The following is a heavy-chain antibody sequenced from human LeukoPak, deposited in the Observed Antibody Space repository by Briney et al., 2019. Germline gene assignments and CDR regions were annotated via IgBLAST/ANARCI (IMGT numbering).Heavy chain of an antibody. V-gene: IGHV1-8*01. D-gene: IGHD5-12*01. J-gene: IGHJ5*02. CDR2: MNPNSGNT. CDR3: ARRRGIVATPNWFDP. CDR1: GYTFTSYD. Sequence: ASVKVSFKASGYTFTSYDINWVRQAPGQGLEWMGWMNPNSGNTGYAQKFQGRVTMTRNTSISTAYMELSSLRSEDTAVYYCARRRGIVATPNWFDPWGQGTLVTVSS.